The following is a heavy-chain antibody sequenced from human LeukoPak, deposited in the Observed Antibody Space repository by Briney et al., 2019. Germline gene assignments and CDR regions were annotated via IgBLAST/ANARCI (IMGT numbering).Heavy chain of an antibody. J-gene: IGHJ4*02. CDR3: AKDGGLWVSAHWGDS. D-gene: IGHD7-27*01. CDR2: ITTSDGNT. CDR1: GASISSYY. V-gene: IGHV3-23*01. Sequence: PSETLSLTCTVSGASISSYYWSWVRQAPGKGLEWVSTITTSDGNTYYADSVKGRFTVSRDNSKNTLYLQMNSLRAEDTAVYYCAKDGGLWVSAHWGDSWGRGTLVTVSS.